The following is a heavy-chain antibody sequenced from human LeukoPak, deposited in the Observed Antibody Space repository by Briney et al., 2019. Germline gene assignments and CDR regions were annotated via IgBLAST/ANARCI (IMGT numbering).Heavy chain of an antibody. CDR2: ISKTGSA. Sequence: SETLSLTCNVSGGSIRSGDFWWSWIRQPSGKDLEWIAYISKTGSAASHPSLKSRVTISVDTSKNQFFLKLTSVTAADTAVYYCARRWGSGSHTDWFDTWSQGTLVTVSS. CDR1: GGSIRSGDFW. V-gene: IGHV4-30-4*01. J-gene: IGHJ5*02. D-gene: IGHD3-10*01. CDR3: ARRWGSGSHTDWFDT.